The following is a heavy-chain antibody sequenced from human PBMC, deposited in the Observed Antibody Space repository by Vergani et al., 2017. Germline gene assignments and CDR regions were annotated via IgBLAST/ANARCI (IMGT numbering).Heavy chain of an antibody. CDR3: ARGAHGIAMRGRRRRGAFDY. J-gene: IGHJ4*02. CDR2: IRYDGSNE. V-gene: IGHV3-30*02. Sequence: QVQLVESGGGVVQPGGSLRLSCAVSGFSFSDYGMHWVRQAPGKGLEWVAFIRYDGSNEYYVESVKGRFTISRDNSKNTLYLQMNSLRPEDTAVYYCARGAHGIAMRGRRRRGAFDYWGRGTRVTVSS. CDR1: GFSFSDYG. D-gene: IGHD6-19*01.